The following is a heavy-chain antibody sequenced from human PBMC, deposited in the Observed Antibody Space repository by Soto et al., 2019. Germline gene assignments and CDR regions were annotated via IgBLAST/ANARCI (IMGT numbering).Heavy chain of an antibody. V-gene: IGHV3-9*01. CDR1: GFSFDYFA. D-gene: IGHD6-25*01. Sequence: TGGSLRLSCAASGFSFDYFAMHWVRQSPGKGLEWVSGVDWNSGSTAYADSVKGRFTISRDNARNSLYLQMNSLRAEDTALYYCVKGRGSYEVKFGMDVWGQGTTVTVSS. CDR3: VKGRGSYEVKFGMDV. J-gene: IGHJ6*02. CDR2: VDWNSGST.